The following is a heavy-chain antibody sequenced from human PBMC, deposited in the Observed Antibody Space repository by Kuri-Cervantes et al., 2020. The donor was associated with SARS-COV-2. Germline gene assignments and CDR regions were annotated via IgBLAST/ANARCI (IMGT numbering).Heavy chain of an antibody. D-gene: IGHD3-10*01. CDR2: MNPNSGNT. V-gene: IGHV1-8*01. J-gene: IGHJ6*02. Sequence: ASVKVSCKASGYTFTSYDINWVRQATGQGLEWMGWMNPNSGNTGYAQKFQGRVTITRDTSASTAYMELSSLRSEDTAVYYCASDYGSGRNDYYYYYYGMDVWGQGTTVTVSS. CDR3: ASDYGSGRNDYYYYYYGMDV. CDR1: GYTFTSYD.